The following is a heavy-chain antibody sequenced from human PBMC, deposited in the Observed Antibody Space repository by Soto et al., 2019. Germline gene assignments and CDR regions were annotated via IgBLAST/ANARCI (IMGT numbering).Heavy chain of an antibody. CDR1: GFTFSTYA. V-gene: IGHV3-23*01. D-gene: IGHD3-10*01. CDR3: AKEFSPLSRGSFDY. Sequence: EVQLLESGGGLVQPGGSLRLYCAASGFTFSTYAMNWVRRAPGKGLEWVSSITGSSGRTFYADSVKGRFTVSRDNSKDTLFLQMNSLRADDTAVYYCAKEFSPLSRGSFDYRGQGTLVTVSS. CDR2: ITGSSGRT. J-gene: IGHJ4*02.